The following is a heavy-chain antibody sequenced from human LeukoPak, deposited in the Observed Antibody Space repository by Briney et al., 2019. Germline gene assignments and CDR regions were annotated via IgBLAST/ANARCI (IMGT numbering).Heavy chain of an antibody. Sequence: GSSVKVSCKASGGTFSSYAISWVRQAPGQGLEWKGGIIPIFGTANYAQKFQGRVTITADESTSTAYMELSSLRSEDTAVYYCATEVDTAMVTDYWGQGTLVTVSS. CDR3: ATEVDTAMVTDY. D-gene: IGHD5-18*01. J-gene: IGHJ4*02. V-gene: IGHV1-69*01. CDR1: GGTFSSYA. CDR2: IIPIFGTA.